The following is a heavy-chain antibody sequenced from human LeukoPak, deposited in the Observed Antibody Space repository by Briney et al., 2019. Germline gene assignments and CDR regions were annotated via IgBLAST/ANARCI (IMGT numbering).Heavy chain of an antibody. CDR2: ISGSGGST. Sequence: GGSLRLSCAASGFTFSSYGMHWVRQAPGKGLEWVSAISGSGGSTYYADSVKGRFTISRDNSKNTLYLQMNSLRAEDTAVYYCAKDPGYCTNGVCYTGGYFDYWGQGTLVTVSS. CDR3: AKDPGYCTNGVCYTGGYFDY. CDR1: GFTFSSYG. J-gene: IGHJ4*02. V-gene: IGHV3-23*01. D-gene: IGHD2-8*01.